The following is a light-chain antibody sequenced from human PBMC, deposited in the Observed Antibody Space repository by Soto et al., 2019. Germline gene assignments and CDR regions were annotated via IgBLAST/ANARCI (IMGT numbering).Light chain of an antibody. CDR3: QHRSVWPVS. J-gene: IGKJ5*01. V-gene: IGKV3-11*01. Sequence: EIVLTQSPGTLSLSPGERATLSCRASQNIRGNYLAWYQQRPGQPPSLLIYGASNRATGVPARFSGSGSGTDFTLTISSLEPEDFAVYYCQHRSVWPVSVGQGTRLESK. CDR1: QNIRGNY. CDR2: GAS.